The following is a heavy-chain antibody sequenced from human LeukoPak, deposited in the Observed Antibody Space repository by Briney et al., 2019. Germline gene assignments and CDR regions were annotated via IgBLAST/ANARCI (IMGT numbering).Heavy chain of an antibody. CDR3: ARDITGTIFDY. J-gene: IGHJ4*02. V-gene: IGHV4-39*01. CDR1: GGSISSSSYY. CDR2: IYYSGST. D-gene: IGHD1-20*01. Sequence: RTSETLSLTCTVSGGSISSSSYYWGWLRQPPGKGLEWIGSIYYSGSTYYNPSLKSRVTISVDTSKNQFSLKLSSVTAADTAVYYCARDITGTIFDYWGQGTLVTVSS.